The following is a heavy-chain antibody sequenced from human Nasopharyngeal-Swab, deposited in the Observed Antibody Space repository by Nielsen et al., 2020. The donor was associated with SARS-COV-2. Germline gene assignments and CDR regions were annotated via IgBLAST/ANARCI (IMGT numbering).Heavy chain of an antibody. CDR3: ARAYRYSNYRWFDP. CDR2: IYYSGST. J-gene: IGHJ5*02. D-gene: IGHD4-11*01. CDR1: GGSISSYY. V-gene: IGHV4-59*01. Sequence: SETLSLTCTVFGGSISSYYWSWIRQPPGKGLEWIGYIYYSGSTNYNPSLKSRVTISVDTSKNQFSLKLSSVTAADTAVYYCARAYRYSNYRWFDPWGQGTLVTVSS.